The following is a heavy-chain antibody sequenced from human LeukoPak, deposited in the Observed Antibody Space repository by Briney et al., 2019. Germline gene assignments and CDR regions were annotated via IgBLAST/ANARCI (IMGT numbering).Heavy chain of an antibody. V-gene: IGHV4-34*01. Sequence: PSETLSLTCAVYGGSFSGYYWSWIRQPPGKGLEWIGEINHSGSTNYNPSLKSRVTISVDTSKNQFSLKLSSATAADTAVFYCARRAEDCSSTSCYTTNWFDPWGQGTLVTVSS. CDR3: ARRAEDCSSTSCYTTNWFDP. CDR2: INHSGST. CDR1: GGSFSGYY. D-gene: IGHD2-2*02. J-gene: IGHJ5*02.